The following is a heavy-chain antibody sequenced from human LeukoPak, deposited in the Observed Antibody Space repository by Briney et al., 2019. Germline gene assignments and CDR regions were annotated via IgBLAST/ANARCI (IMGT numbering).Heavy chain of an antibody. CDR3: ARESQSGSYSRFDP. Sequence: ASVKVSCKASGGTFSSYAISWVRQAPGQGLEWMGGITPIFGTANYAQKFQGRVTITADESTSTAYMELSSLRSEDTAVYYCARESQSGSYSRFDPWGQGTLVTVSS. V-gene: IGHV1-69*13. CDR1: GGTFSSYA. J-gene: IGHJ5*02. D-gene: IGHD1-26*01. CDR2: ITPIFGTA.